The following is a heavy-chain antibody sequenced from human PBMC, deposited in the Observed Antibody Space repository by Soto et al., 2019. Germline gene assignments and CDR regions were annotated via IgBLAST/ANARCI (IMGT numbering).Heavy chain of an antibody. J-gene: IGHJ5*02. CDR2: ISAYNGNT. Sequence: NRRASVKVSCKASGYTFTSYGISWVRQAPGQGLEWMGWISAYNGNTNYAQKLQGRVTMTTDTSTSTAYMELRSLRSDDTAVYYCARDRDRTIFGVVIRWAWFDPWGQGTLVTVSS. V-gene: IGHV1-18*01. CDR3: ARDRDRTIFGVVIRWAWFDP. CDR1: GYTFTSYG. D-gene: IGHD3-3*01.